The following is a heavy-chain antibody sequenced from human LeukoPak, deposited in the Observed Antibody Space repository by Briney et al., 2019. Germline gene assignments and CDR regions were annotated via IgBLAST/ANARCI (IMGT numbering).Heavy chain of an antibody. CDR2: MNPNSGNT. Sequence: ASVKVSCKASGNTFSRYAMNWVRQATGQGLEWMGWMNPNSGNTGYAQKFQGRVTITRNTSISTAYMELSSLRSEDTAVYYCARGGYYDFWSGYYSAFDYWGQGTLVTVSS. D-gene: IGHD3-3*01. J-gene: IGHJ4*02. CDR1: GNTFSRYA. V-gene: IGHV1-8*03. CDR3: ARGGYYDFWSGYYSAFDY.